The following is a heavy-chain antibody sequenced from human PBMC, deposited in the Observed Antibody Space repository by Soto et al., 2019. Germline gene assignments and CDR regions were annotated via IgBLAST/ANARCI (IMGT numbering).Heavy chain of an antibody. CDR2: ISHSGST. Sequence: PSETLSLTCAVYGYSINSSHWRNWVRQPPGKGLEWIGQISHSGSTNYKTYLTSRVTISVDKSKKHFYLKLTSVNDAATAVYYCAAPHFWSGPCTDKRLAYWGQGTLSTV. CDR3: AAPHFWSGPCTDKRLAY. CDR1: GYSINSSHW. D-gene: IGHD3-3*02. J-gene: IGHJ4*02. V-gene: IGHV4-4*02.